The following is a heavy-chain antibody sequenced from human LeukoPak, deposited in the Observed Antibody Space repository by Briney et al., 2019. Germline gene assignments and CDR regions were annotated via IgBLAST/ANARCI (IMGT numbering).Heavy chain of an antibody. J-gene: IGHJ3*02. V-gene: IGHV1-69*04. CDR1: GGTFSSYA. Sequence: ASVKVSCKASGGTFSSYAISWVRQAPGQGLEWMGRIIPILGIANYAQKFQGRVTITADKSTSTAYMELSSLRSEDTAVYYCARGRIYDSSGYNRNDAFDIWGQGTMVNVSS. CDR2: IIPILGIA. CDR3: ARGRIYDSSGYNRNDAFDI. D-gene: IGHD3-22*01.